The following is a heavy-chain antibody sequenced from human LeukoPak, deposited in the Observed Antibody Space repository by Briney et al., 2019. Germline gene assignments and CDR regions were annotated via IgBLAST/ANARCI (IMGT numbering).Heavy chain of an antibody. Sequence: GGSLRLSCAASGFTVSSNYMSWVRQAPGKGLEWVSVIYSGGSTYYADSVKGRFTISRDNSKNTLYLQMNSLRAEDTAVYYCARNIAVAGTNYWDQGTLVTVSS. CDR2: IYSGGST. D-gene: IGHD6-19*01. V-gene: IGHV3-53*01. CDR1: GFTVSSNY. J-gene: IGHJ4*02. CDR3: ARNIAVAGTNY.